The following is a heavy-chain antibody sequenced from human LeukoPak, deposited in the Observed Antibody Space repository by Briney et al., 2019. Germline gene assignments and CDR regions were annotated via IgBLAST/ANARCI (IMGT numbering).Heavy chain of an antibody. J-gene: IGHJ4*02. CDR1: GFSLSTSGVG. D-gene: IGHD2-2*01. V-gene: IGHV2-5*01. CDR2: IYWNDDK. CDR3: AHYHLAYIVVVPAAPTFDY. Sequence: SGPTLVKPTQTLTLTCTFSGFSLSTSGVGVGWIRQPPGKALEWLALIYWNDDKRYSPSLKSRLTITKDTSKNQVVLTMTNMDPVDTATYYCAHYHLAYIVVVPAAPTFDYWGQGTLVTVSS.